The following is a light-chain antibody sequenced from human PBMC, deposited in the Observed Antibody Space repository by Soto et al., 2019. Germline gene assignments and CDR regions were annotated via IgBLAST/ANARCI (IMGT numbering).Light chain of an antibody. CDR1: QSVSSSY. CDR3: QQYGSPST. Sequence: EIVLTQSPGTLSLSPGERATLSCRASQSVSSSYLAWYQQKPGQAPRLLIYGASSRATGIPDRFSGSGSGTDFTLTIIRLEPEDFAVYYCQQYGSPSTFGQGTKVEIK. J-gene: IGKJ1*01. V-gene: IGKV3-20*01. CDR2: GAS.